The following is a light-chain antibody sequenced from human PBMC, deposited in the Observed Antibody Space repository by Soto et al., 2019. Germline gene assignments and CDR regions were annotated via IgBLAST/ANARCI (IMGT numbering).Light chain of an antibody. CDR1: SSDVGAYNY. CDR2: GVS. J-gene: IGLJ2*01. V-gene: IGLV2-14*01. CDR3: TSYASSTTVV. Sequence: QSALTQPASVSGSPGQSITISCTGTSSDVGAYNYVSWYQQHPGKAPKLMVYGVSNRPSGVSNRFSGSKSGNTASLTISGLQAEDEADYYCTSYASSTTVVFGGGTKLTVL.